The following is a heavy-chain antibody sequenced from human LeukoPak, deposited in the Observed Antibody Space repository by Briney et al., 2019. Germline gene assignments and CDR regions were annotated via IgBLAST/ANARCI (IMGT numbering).Heavy chain of an antibody. D-gene: IGHD3-10*01. CDR2: ISSDGSST. J-gene: IGHJ4*02. CDR3: ATLGSYFDY. V-gene: IGHV3-74*01. CDR1: GFTFSSYW. Sequence: GGSLRLSCAASGFTFSSYWMHWVRQAPGKGLVWVSRISSDGSSTNYADSVMGRLTVSRDNAENTLFLQMNSLRAEDTAVYYCATLGSYFDYWGQGTLVTVSP.